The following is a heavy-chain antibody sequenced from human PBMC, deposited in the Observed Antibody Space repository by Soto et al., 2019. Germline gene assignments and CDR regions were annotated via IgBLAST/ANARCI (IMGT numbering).Heavy chain of an antibody. CDR2: IYYSGST. CDR3: AKDRVGGGGLQPIEY. J-gene: IGHJ4*02. CDR1: GGSISSGDYY. D-gene: IGHD3-16*01. V-gene: IGHV4-30-4*01. Sequence: QVQLQESGPGLVKPSQTLSLTCTVSGGSISSGDYYWSWIRQPPGKGLEWIGYIYYSGSTYYNPSHNRPVHTSVGPSKNQFSPQLSSVTAAPTAVDSCAKDRVGGGGLQPIEYWGQGTLVTVSS.